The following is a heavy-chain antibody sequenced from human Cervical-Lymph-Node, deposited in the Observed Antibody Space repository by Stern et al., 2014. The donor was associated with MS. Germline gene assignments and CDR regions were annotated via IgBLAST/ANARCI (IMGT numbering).Heavy chain of an antibody. CDR2: ISRSDSYI. Sequence: EVQLVESGGGLVKPGGSLRLSCAASGFSFSSYSMHWVRQAPGKGPEWVSSISRSDSYIYYADSVKGRFTVSRDVAKNSLYLQMNSLRVEDMGVYYCARDSVDGPNSPYGMDVWGQGTTVTVSS. V-gene: IGHV3-21*01. J-gene: IGHJ6*02. D-gene: IGHD4-23*01. CDR1: GFSFSSYS. CDR3: ARDSVDGPNSPYGMDV.